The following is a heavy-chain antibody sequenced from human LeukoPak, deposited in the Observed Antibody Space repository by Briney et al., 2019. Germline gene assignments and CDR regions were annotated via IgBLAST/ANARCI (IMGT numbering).Heavy chain of an antibody. CDR3: ARDPGDHWYFDL. V-gene: IGHV4-4*07. D-gene: IGHD3-10*01. Sequence: PSETLSLTCGVSGGSLINYYWSWIRQPAGKGLEWIGRIYSNGGTTYNPSLRSRVSMSIDTSKRPFSLRLSSVTAADTAVYYCARDPGDHWYFDLWGRGTLVTVSS. J-gene: IGHJ2*01. CDR2: IYSNGGT. CDR1: GGSLINYY.